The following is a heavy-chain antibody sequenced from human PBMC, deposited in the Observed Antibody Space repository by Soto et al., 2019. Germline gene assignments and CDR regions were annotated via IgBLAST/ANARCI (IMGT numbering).Heavy chain of an antibody. CDR2: IIPIFGTA. CDR3: ASSGAVKNYYYGREV. V-gene: IGHV1-69*13. Sequence: SVKVSCKASGGTFSSYAISWVRRAPGQGLEWMGGIIPIFGTANYAQKFQGRVTITADESTSTAYMELSSLRSEDTAVYYCASSGAVKNYYYGREVGVQGPRVTVSS. D-gene: IGHD6-19*01. J-gene: IGHJ6*02. CDR1: GGTFSSYA.